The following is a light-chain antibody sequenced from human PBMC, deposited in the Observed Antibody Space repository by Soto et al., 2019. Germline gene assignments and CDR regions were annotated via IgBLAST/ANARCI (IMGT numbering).Light chain of an antibody. CDR1: QSVSNN. CDR2: GAS. Sequence: EIVMTQSPATLSVSPGERVTLSCRASQSVSNNLAWYQHKSGQAPRLLIYGASTRATGIPARFSGSGSGTGFTLTISSLQSEDFAIYYCHQYNNWPPYTFGQGTKLEIK. CDR3: HQYNNWPPYT. J-gene: IGKJ2*01. V-gene: IGKV3-15*01.